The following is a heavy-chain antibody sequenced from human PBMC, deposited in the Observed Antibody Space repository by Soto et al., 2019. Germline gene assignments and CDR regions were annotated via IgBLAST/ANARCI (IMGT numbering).Heavy chain of an antibody. J-gene: IGHJ4*02. CDR1: GYTFTGYY. V-gene: IGHV1-2*04. CDR2: INPNSGGT. Sequence: AAVKVSCKSSGYTFTGYYMHWLRQAPGQGLEWMGWINPNSGGTNYAQKFQGWVTMTRDTSISTAYMELSRLRSDDTAVYYCARGPEWSSTSGYTLIVDYWGQGTRVTVYS. CDR3: ARGPEWSSTSGYTLIVDY. D-gene: IGHD2-2*02.